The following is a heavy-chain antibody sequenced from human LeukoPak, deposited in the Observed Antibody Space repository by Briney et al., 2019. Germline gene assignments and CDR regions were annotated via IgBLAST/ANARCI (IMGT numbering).Heavy chain of an antibody. CDR3: ASSGSGYYVMDV. V-gene: IGHV1-46*01. J-gene: IGHJ6*02. Sequence: ASVKVSCKASGHTFTSYYMHWVRQAPGQGLEWMGIINPSGGSTSYAQKFQGRVTMTRDASTSTVYMELSSLRSEDTAVYYCASSGSGYYVMDVWGQGTTVTVSS. CDR2: INPSGGST. CDR1: GHTFTSYY. D-gene: IGHD3-3*01.